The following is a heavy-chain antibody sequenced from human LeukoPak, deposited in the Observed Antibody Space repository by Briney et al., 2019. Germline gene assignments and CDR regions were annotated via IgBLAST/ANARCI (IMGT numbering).Heavy chain of an antibody. V-gene: IGHV4-34*01. J-gene: IGHJ3*02. Sequence: SETLSLTCAVYGGSFSGYYWSWIRQPPGKGLERIGEINHSGSTNYNPSLKSRVTISVDTSKNQFSLKLSSVTAADTAVYYCARGEASLLWFGELFPGAAFDIWGQGTMVTVSS. D-gene: IGHD3-10*01. CDR2: INHSGST. CDR3: ARGEASLLWFGELFPGAAFDI. CDR1: GGSFSGYY.